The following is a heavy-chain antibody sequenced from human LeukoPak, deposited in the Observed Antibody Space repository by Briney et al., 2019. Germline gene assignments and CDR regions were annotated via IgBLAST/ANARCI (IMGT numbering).Heavy chain of an antibody. V-gene: IGHV1-2*02. CDR1: GYTFTAYH. CDR2: IYPPTGGT. J-gene: IGHJ4*02. Sequence: GASVKVSCKTSGYTFTAYHMHWVRQAPGQGLEFVGWIYPPTGGTVLAEKFQGRVTMTRDTSIAAAYMELSGLTFDDTAVYYCARENWYYDHWGQGTLVTVSS. D-gene: IGHD3-16*01. CDR3: ARENWYYDH.